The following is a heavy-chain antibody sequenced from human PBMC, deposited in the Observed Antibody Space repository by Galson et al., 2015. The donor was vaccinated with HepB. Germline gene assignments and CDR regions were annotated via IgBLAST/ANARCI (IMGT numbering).Heavy chain of an antibody. CDR2: IRSKAYGGTT. Sequence: SLRLSCAASGFTFGDYAMSWFRQAPGKGLEWVGFIRSKAYGGTTEYAASVKGRFTISRDDSKSIAYLQMNSLKTEDTAVYYCTSEGEMATITAFDYWGQGTLVTVSS. CDR1: GFTFGDYA. CDR3: TSEGEMATITAFDY. D-gene: IGHD5-24*01. J-gene: IGHJ4*02. V-gene: IGHV3-49*03.